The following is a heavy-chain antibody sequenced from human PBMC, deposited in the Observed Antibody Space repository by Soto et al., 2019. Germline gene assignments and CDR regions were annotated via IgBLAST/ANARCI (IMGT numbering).Heavy chain of an antibody. CDR2: IKQDGSEK. CDR1: GFTFSSYW. CDR3: ASGPGIAAAGRGNYYGMDV. Sequence: GGSLRLSCAASGFTFSSYWMSWVRQAPGKGLEWVANIKQDGSEKYYVDSVKGRFTISRDNAKNSLYLQMNSLRAEDTAVYYCASGPGIAAAGRGNYYGMDVWGQGTTVTVS. J-gene: IGHJ6*02. D-gene: IGHD6-13*01. V-gene: IGHV3-7*01.